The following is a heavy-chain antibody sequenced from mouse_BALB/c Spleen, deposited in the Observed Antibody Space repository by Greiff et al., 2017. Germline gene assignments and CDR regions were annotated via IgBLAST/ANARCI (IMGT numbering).Heavy chain of an antibody. J-gene: IGHJ2*01. Sequence: EVKVVESGGGLVKPGGSLKLSCAASGFTFSSYAMSWVRQTPEKRLEWVASISSGGSTYYPDSVKGRFSISRDNARNILYLQMSILRSEDTAMYYCAREGYYYGSSYNFDYWGQGTTLTVSS. CDR3: AREGYYYGSSYNFDY. CDR2: ISSGGST. CDR1: GFTFSSYA. D-gene: IGHD1-1*01. V-gene: IGHV5-6-5*01.